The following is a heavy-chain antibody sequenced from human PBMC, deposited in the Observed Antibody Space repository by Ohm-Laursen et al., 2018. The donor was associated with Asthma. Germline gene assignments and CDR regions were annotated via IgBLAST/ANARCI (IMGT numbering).Heavy chain of an antibody. CDR2: IIPIFGTA. D-gene: IGHD1-7*01. V-gene: IGHV1-69*13. Sequence: ASVKVSCNASGGTFSSYAISWVRQAPGQGLEWMGGIIPIFGTANYAQKFQGRVTITADESTSTAYMELSSLRSEDTAVYYCARHTELQTFDYWGQGTLVTVSS. CDR3: ARHTELQTFDY. CDR1: GGTFSSYA. J-gene: IGHJ4*02.